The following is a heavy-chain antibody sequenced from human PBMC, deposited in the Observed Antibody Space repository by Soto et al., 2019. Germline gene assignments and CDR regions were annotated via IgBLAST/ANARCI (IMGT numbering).Heavy chain of an antibody. CDR2: ISHDGSNK. Sequence: QVQLVESGGGVVQPGRSPRLSCGASGFTFRSYGMYWVRQAPGKGLEWVALISHDGSNKYYADSVKGRFTISRDNSKNTLYLQMNSLRSEDTAVYYCAKDLDAYSSSWPADYWGRGTLVTVSS. V-gene: IGHV3-30*18. J-gene: IGHJ4*02. D-gene: IGHD6-13*01. CDR1: GFTFRSYG. CDR3: AKDLDAYSSSWPADY.